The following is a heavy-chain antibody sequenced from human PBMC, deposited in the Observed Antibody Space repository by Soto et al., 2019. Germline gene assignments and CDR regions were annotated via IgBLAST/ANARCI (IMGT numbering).Heavy chain of an antibody. CDR2: ISYDGSNK. Sequence: QVQLVKSGGGVVQPGRSLRLSCAASGFTFSSYGMHWVRQAPGKGLEWVAVISYDGSNKYYADSVKGRFTISRDNSKNTLYLQMNSLRAEDTAVYYCAKDSGDGYNFDYWGQGTLVTVSS. CDR3: AKDSGDGYNFDY. D-gene: IGHD5-12*01. J-gene: IGHJ4*02. V-gene: IGHV3-30*18. CDR1: GFTFSSYG.